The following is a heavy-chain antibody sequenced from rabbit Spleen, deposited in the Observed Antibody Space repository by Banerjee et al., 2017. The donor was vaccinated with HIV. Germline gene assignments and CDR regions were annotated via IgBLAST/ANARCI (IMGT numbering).Heavy chain of an antibody. Sequence: QLKESGGGLVQPGGFLKLSCKASGFTLSSYYMNWVRQAPGKGLEWIGYIDPLFGITYYANWVNGRFSISRENTQNTVSLQLNSLTAADTATYFCARGGGLWGPGTLVTVS. CDR2: IDPLFGIT. CDR3: ARGGGL. V-gene: IGHV1S7*01. J-gene: IGHJ4*01. CDR1: GFTLSSYY.